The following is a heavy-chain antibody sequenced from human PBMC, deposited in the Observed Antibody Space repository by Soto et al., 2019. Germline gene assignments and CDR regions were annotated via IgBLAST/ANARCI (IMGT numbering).Heavy chain of an antibody. D-gene: IGHD2-15*01. CDR3: ARWGAYCSGGSCYSGFDY. CDR1: GYTYTSYG. J-gene: IGHJ4*02. V-gene: IGHV1-18*01. Sequence: ASVKVSCKASGYTYTSYGISWVRQAPGQGLEWMGWISAYNGNTNYAQKLQGRVTMTTDTSTSTAYMELRSLRSDDTAVYYCARWGAYCSGGSCYSGFDYWGQETLVTVSS. CDR2: ISAYNGNT.